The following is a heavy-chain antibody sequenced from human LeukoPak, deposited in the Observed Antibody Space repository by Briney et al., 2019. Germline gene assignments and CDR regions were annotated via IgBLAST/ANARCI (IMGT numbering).Heavy chain of an antibody. CDR1: GGSISSGGYS. CDR2: IYHSGST. CDR3: ARGDYYDSSPDY. V-gene: IGHV4-30-2*01. Sequence: SETLSLTCAVSGGSISSGGYSWSWSRQPPGKGLEWIGYIYHSGSTYYNPSLKSRVTISVDRSKNQFSLKLSSVTAADTAVYYCARGDYYDSSPDYWGQGTLVTVSS. D-gene: IGHD3-22*01. J-gene: IGHJ4*02.